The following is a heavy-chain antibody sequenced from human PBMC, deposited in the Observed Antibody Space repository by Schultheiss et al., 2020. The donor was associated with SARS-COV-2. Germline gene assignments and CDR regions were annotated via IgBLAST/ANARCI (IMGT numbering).Heavy chain of an antibody. V-gene: IGHV3-72*01. CDR3: ARTEDYDFWSGYFARNYYYGMDV. CDR1: GFTVSSNY. J-gene: IGHJ6*02. CDR2: IRSKANSYAT. D-gene: IGHD3-3*01. Sequence: GGSLRLSCAASGFTVSSNYMSWVRQAPGKGLEWVGRIRSKANSYATAYAASVKGRFTISRDNAKNSLYLQMNSLRAEDTAVYYCARTEDYDFWSGYFARNYYYGMDVLSQGTTVTVSS.